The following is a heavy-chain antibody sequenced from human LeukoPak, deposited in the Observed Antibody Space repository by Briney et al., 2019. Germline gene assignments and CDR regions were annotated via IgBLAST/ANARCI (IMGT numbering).Heavy chain of an antibody. V-gene: IGHV3-33*01. J-gene: IGHJ4*02. CDR3: ARDRAPSYYDFWSGYLELDY. Sequence: GGSLRLSCAASGFTFSSYGMHWVRQAPGKGLEWVAVIWYDGSNKYYADSVKGRFTISRDNSKNTLYLQMNSLRAEDTAVCYCARDRAPSYYDFWSGYLELDYWGQGTLVTVSS. CDR1: GFTFSSYG. D-gene: IGHD3-3*01. CDR2: IWYDGSNK.